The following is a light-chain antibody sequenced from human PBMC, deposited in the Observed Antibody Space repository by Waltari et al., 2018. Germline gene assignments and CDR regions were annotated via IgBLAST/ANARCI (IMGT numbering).Light chain of an antibody. CDR3: QSYDSSLSRTV. CDR2: GNN. J-gene: IGLJ2*01. Sequence: QSVLTQPPSVSGAPGQRVTISCTGSSSNIGAAYAVHWYRQLPPAAPKLPIYGNNIRSPGVPDRISGSRSGTSASLAITGLQAEDEGDYYCQSYDSSLSRTVFGGGTKLTVL. V-gene: IGLV1-40*01. CDR1: SSNIGAAYA.